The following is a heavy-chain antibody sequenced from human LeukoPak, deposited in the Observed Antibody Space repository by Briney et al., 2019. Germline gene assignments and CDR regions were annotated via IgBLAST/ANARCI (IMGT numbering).Heavy chain of an antibody. CDR3: ASYREAYDLYPHGLDV. CDR2: IYASGNT. D-gene: IGHD5-24*01. J-gene: IGHJ3*01. CDR1: GASVSTTAYF. V-gene: IGHV4-61*02. Sequence: SETLSLTCSVSGASVSTTAYFWNWIRQPAGEGLEWIGRIYASGNTHYNPSLKTRVTMSLDTSKNQFSLTMKSVTAADSAVYFCASYREAYDLYPHGLDVWGRGTVVTVSS.